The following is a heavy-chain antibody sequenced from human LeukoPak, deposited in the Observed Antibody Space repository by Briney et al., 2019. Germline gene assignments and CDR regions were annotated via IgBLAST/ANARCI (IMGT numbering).Heavy chain of an antibody. V-gene: IGHV4-59*12. CDR2: IYYSGST. CDR3: ARSNYKPSNAFDI. CDR1: GGSISSYY. J-gene: IGHJ3*02. Sequence: SETLSLTCTVSGGSISSYYWSWIRQPPGKGLEWIGYIYYSGSTYYNPSLKSRVTISVDTSKNQFSLKLSSVTAADTAVYYCARSNYKPSNAFDIWGQGTMATVSS. D-gene: IGHD4-11*01.